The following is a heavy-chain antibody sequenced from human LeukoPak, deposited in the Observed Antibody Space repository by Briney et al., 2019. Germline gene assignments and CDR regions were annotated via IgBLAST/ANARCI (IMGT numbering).Heavy chain of an antibody. CDR3: ARHCCSGPAKRVFDI. V-gene: IGHV4-39*01. J-gene: IGHJ3*02. Sequence: SETLSLACTVSGGSIISSDYHWGWVRQPPGKGLEWIGTISYSGNTDYNPSLRSRVTISVDTSNNQFSLRLGSVTAADTAVYHCARHCCSGPAKRVFDIWGPGTMVTVSS. D-gene: IGHD2-15*01. CDR2: ISYSGNT. CDR1: GGSIISSDYH.